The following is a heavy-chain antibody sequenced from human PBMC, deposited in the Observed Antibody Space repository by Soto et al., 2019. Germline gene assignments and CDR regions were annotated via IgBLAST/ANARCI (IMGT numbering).Heavy chain of an antibody. CDR2: ISFDGGNK. CDR1: GFSFRNSA. Sequence: QVQLVESGGGVVQPGRSLRLSCAASGFSFRNSAMHWVRQAPGKGLEWVAMISFDGGNKYYADSVRGRFTISRDNPMNTLYLQMNSLRAEDTAVYFCARDVSPHSNPSWFDPWGQGTLVAVSS. D-gene: IGHD4-4*01. J-gene: IGHJ5*02. V-gene: IGHV3-30*04. CDR3: ARDVSPHSNPSWFDP.